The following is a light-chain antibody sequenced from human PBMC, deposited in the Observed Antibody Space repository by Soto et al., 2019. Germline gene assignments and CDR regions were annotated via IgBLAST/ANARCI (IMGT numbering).Light chain of an antibody. V-gene: IGKV3-15*01. Sequence: VMTHSPATLSVSPGETATLSFRASQSVSSNLAWYQQKPGQAPRLLIYAASTRATDIPARFSGSGSGTEFTLTISSLQSEDFAIYFCQQYNNWPITFGQGTRLEIK. CDR2: AAS. CDR3: QQYNNWPIT. J-gene: IGKJ5*01. CDR1: QSVSSN.